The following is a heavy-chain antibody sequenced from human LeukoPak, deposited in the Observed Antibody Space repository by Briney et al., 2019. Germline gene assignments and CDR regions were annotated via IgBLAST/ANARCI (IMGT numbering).Heavy chain of an antibody. CDR2: ISSSGNSK. J-gene: IGHJ4*02. CDR1: GFTFSIYS. D-gene: IGHD3-10*01. CDR3: ARAYYGSGSYYFDS. V-gene: IGHV3-48*02. Sequence: GGSLRLSCAASGFTFSIYSMGWVRQAPGKGLEWVSYISSSGNSKYHGDSVKGRFTTSRDNAKKSLYLQMSRLRDEDTAVYYCARAYYGSGSYYFDSWGQGSLVTVPS.